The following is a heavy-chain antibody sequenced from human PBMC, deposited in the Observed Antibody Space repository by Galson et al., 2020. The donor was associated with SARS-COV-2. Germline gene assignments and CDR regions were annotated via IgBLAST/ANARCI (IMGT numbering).Heavy chain of an antibody. V-gene: IGHV5-51*01. CDR3: AVTGNLVRRPGGYFVV. Sequence: GESLKISCKGSGYTFTNYWIAWVLQMTGKGLEWMGIIYPDDTDTRYSPSFEGQVTISADKSISTAYLQWSSLKASDAAMYYCAVTGNLVRRPGGYFVVWGRGSLVAVS. CDR1: GYTFTNYW. D-gene: IGHD2-8*02. CDR2: IYPDDTDT. J-gene: IGHJ2*01.